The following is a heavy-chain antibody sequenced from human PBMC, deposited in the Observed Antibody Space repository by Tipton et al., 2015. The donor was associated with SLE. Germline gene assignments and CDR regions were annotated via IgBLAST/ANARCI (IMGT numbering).Heavy chain of an antibody. J-gene: IGHJ6*03. Sequence: TLSLTCSVSGDSTSLYFWTWIRQPPGKGLEWIGYIYYSGRTNYNPSLRSRVTMSVDTSKNQFSLRLSSVTAADTAVYYCARESFTNDFYYYMDVWGKGTTVTVSS. V-gene: IGHV4-59*12. CDR3: ARESFTNDFYYYMDV. CDR1: GDSTSLYF. D-gene: IGHD2-8*01. CDR2: IYYSGRT.